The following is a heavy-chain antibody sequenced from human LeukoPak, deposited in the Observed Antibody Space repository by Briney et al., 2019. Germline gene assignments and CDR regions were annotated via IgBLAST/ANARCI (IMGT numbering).Heavy chain of an antibody. CDR2: LYSGGNT. D-gene: IGHD3-10*01. J-gene: IGHJ3*02. CDR3: ATEGFRGVLFHI. Sequence: GGSLRLSCAASGFTVSSNYMSWVRQAPGKGLEWVSVLYSGGNTYYADSVQGRFTISRDNSRNTLYLQMNSLRVEDTTVYYCATEGFRGVLFHIWGQGTVVTVSS. V-gene: IGHV3-66*01. CDR1: GFTVSSNY.